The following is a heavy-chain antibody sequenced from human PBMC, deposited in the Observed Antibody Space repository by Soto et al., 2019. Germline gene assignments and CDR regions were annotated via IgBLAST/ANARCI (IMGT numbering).Heavy chain of an antibody. CDR1: GGSFSGYY. CDR3: ARGLWGYYDSSGYLDY. J-gene: IGHJ4*02. D-gene: IGHD3-22*01. Sequence: PSETLSLTCAVYGGSFSGYYWSWIRQPPGKGLEWIGEINHSGSTNYNPSLKSRVTISVDTSKNQFSLELSSVTAADTAVYYCARGLWGYYDSSGYLDYWGQGTLVTVSS. CDR2: INHSGST. V-gene: IGHV4-34*01.